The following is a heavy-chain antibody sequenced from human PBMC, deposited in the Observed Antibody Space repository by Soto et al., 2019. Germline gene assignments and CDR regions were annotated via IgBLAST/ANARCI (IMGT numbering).Heavy chain of an antibody. CDR1: GYTFTSYY. CDR3: ARGYSGPFNWFDP. V-gene: IGHV1-46*01. Sequence: ASVKVSCKASGYTFTSYYIHWVRQAPGQGLKWMGIINPSGGGTTYAQNFQGRITMTRDTSTSTAYMELSSLRSEDTAVYYCARGYSGPFNWFDPWGQGTLVTVSS. D-gene: IGHD1-26*01. J-gene: IGHJ5*02. CDR2: INPSGGGT.